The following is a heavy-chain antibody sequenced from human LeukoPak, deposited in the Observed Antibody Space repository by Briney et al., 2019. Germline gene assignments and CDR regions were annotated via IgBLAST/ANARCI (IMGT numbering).Heavy chain of an antibody. CDR3: ARHTYNWEWVY. CDR2: IYYSGST. Sequence: SETLSLTCTVPGGSISSSSYYWGWIRQPPGKGLEWIGSIYYSGSTYYNPSLKSRVTISVDTSKNQFSLKLSSVTAADTAVYYCARHTYNWEWVYWGQGTLVTVFS. J-gene: IGHJ4*02. V-gene: IGHV4-39*01. CDR1: GGSISSSSYY. D-gene: IGHD1-20*01.